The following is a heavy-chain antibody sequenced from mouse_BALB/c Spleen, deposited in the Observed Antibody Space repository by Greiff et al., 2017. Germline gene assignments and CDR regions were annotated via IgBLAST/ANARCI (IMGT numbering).Heavy chain of an antibody. J-gene: IGHJ2*01. Sequence: ESGPGLVKPSQSLSLTCSVTGYSITSGYYWNWIRQFPGNKLEWMGYISYDGSNNYNPSLKNRISITRDTSKNQFFLKLNSVTTEDTATYYCARSNYYGYYFDYWGQGTTLTVSS. CDR3: ARSNYYGYYFDY. V-gene: IGHV3-6*02. CDR2: ISYDGSN. CDR1: GYSITSGYY. D-gene: IGHD1-1*01.